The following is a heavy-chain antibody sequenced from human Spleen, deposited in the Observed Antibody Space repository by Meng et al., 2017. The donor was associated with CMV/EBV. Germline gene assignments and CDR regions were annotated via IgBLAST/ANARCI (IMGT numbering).Heavy chain of an antibody. CDR1: GFIFSDYS. Sequence: GGSLRLSCAASGFIFSDYSMNWVRQAPGKGLEWISSISGSSVSIHYADSVKGRFTVSRNNAMNSLYLQMNSLRDEDTAVYFCARARSAYQLLVTPDCWGPGTLVTVSS. V-gene: IGHV3-21*01. CDR2: ISGSSVSI. J-gene: IGHJ4*02. CDR3: ARARSAYQLLVTPDC. D-gene: IGHD2-2*01.